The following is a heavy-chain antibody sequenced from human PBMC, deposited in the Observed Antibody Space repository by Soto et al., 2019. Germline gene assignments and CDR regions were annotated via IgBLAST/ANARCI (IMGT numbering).Heavy chain of an antibody. D-gene: IGHD3-10*01. V-gene: IGHV1-69*08. CDR1: GGTLSHYT. Sequence: QVKLVQSGAEVKKPGSSVKVSCKASGGTLSHYTISWVRQAPGQGLEWMGRIIPILPRADYSQRFQGRVTISADKSTSTAYMELSSLRYEDTAVYYCATEKGGVLPWFGHLDWSQGTMVTVSS. CDR2: IIPILPRA. J-gene: IGHJ4*02. CDR3: ATEKGGVLPWFGHLD.